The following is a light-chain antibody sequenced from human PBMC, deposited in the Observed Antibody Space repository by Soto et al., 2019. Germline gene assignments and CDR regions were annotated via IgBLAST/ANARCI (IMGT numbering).Light chain of an antibody. CDR2: ATS. J-gene: IGKJ5*01. V-gene: IGKV1-39*01. Sequence: DIQMTQSPSSLSASVGDRVTVTCRASQSISSFLNWYQQKPGKAPNLLIYATSKLQSGVPSRFSGGGSGTDFTLTIISLQPEDFATYYCQQSYRTPFTFGQGIRLEIK. CDR3: QQSYRTPFT. CDR1: QSISSF.